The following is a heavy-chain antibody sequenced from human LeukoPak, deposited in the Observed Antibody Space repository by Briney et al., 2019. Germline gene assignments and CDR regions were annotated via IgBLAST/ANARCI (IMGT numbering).Heavy chain of an antibody. Sequence: SETLSLTCAVYGGSFSGYYWSWIRQPPGKGLEWIGEINHSGSTNYNPSLKSRVTISVDTSKNQFCLKLSSVTAADTAVYYCERASTVGALRIWGQGKMVTVSS. D-gene: IGHD1-26*01. CDR1: GGSFSGYY. V-gene: IGHV4-34*01. CDR3: ERASTVGALRI. J-gene: IGHJ3*02. CDR2: INHSGST.